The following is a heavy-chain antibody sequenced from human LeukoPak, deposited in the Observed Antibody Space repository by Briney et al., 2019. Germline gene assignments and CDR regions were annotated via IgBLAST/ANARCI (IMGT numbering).Heavy chain of an antibody. D-gene: IGHD1-26*01. CDR1: GFTFSSYW. Sequence: GGSLRLSCAASGFTFSSYWVHWVRQAPGKGLVWVSPINSDGSSTSYADSVKGRFTISRDNAKNTLSLEMNSLRAEDTAVYYCARVGGSNAFDIWGQGTMVIVSS. V-gene: IGHV3-74*01. CDR3: ARVGGSNAFDI. CDR2: INSDGSST. J-gene: IGHJ3*02.